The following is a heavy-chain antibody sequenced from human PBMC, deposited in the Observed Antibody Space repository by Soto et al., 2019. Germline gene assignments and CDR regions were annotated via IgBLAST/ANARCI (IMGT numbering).Heavy chain of an antibody. CDR1: GGSFKSGSYS. D-gene: IGHD3-3*01. J-gene: IGHJ4*02. V-gene: IGHV4-61*01. CDR2: VYHTGRT. Sequence: SETLSLTCTVSGGSFKSGSYSWSWIRQPPGKGLEWIGYVYHTGRTSYNPSLKSRVPISMDTSKNQFSLNLDSVTAADTAVYFCARDFAYFDSWGQGTLVTVPQ. CDR3: ARDFAYFDS.